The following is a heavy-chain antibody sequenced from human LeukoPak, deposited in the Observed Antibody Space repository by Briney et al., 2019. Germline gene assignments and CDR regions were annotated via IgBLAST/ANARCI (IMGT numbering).Heavy chain of an antibody. CDR2: ISKDGSNK. D-gene: IGHD3-22*01. J-gene: IGHJ3*02. CDR3: TRDNCYDSSDKPLTAFDI. CDR1: GFTFSRYA. Sequence: PGRSLRLSCAASGFTFSRYAMHWVRQAPGKGLELVALISKDGSNKYYADSVKGRFSISRDNSKNTLYLQMNSLRAEDTAVYYCTRDNCYDSSDKPLTAFDIWGQGTMVTVSS. V-gene: IGHV3-30-3*01.